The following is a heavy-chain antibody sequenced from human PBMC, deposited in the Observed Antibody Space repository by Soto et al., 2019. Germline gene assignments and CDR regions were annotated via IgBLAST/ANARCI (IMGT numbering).Heavy chain of an antibody. Sequence: SETLSFTCTVSGGSISSYYWGWIRQSPGRELEWIGYIYYSGSTNYNPYLQRRVTISVDTSKNQFSLKLSSVTAADTAVYYCARHSGYSYGYPNWFDLWGQGTLVTVPS. D-gene: IGHD5-18*01. CDR1: GGSISSYY. CDR3: ARHSGYSYGYPNWFDL. J-gene: IGHJ5*02. CDR2: IYYSGST. V-gene: IGHV4-59*01.